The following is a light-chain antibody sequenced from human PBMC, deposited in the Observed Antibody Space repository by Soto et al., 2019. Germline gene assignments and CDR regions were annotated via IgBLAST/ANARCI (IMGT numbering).Light chain of an antibody. CDR2: LGS. V-gene: IGKV2-28*01. J-gene: IGKJ2*01. Sequence: DIVMTQSPLSLPVTPGEPASISCRSSQSLLHSNGYNYLDWYLQKPGQSPQLLIYLGSNRASGVPHRFSGSGSGTDFTLKISRVEAEDVGDYYCMQALQTPYTFGQGTKLEIK. CDR1: QSLLHSNGYNY. CDR3: MQALQTPYT.